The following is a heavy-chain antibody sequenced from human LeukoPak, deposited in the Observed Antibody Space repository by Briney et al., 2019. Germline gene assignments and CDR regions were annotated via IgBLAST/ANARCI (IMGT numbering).Heavy chain of an antibody. V-gene: IGHV4-34*01. CDR1: GGSFSGYY. J-gene: IGHJ4*02. CDR3: ASPKYSSGSEVLRYFDY. CDR2: INHSGST. D-gene: IGHD6-19*01. Sequence: SETLSLTCAVYGGSFSGYYWSWIRQPPGKGLEWIGEINHSGSTNYNPSLKSRVTISVDTSKNQFSLKLSSVTAADTAVYYCASPKYSSGSEVLRYFDYWGQGTLVTVSS.